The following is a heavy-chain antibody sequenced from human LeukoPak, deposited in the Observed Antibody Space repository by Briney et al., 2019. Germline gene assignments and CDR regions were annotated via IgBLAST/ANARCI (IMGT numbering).Heavy chain of an antibody. V-gene: IGHV1-8*01. CDR2: MNPNSGNT. CDR3: ARVKFRSGYSPSGFDP. D-gene: IGHD3-3*01. J-gene: IGHJ5*02. Sequence: ASVKVSCKASGYTFTSYDINWVRQATGQGLEWMGWMNPNSGNTGYAQKFQGRVTMTRNTSISTAYMELSSLRSEDTAVYYCARVKFRSGYSPSGFDPWGQGTLVTVSS. CDR1: GYTFTSYD.